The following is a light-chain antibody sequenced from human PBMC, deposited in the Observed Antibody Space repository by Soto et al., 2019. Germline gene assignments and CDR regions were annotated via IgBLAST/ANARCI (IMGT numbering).Light chain of an antibody. CDR1: QGISSY. CDR2: AAS. V-gene: IGKV1-9*01. CDR3: QQYNSYSRT. J-gene: IGKJ1*01. Sequence: DIQLTQSPSFLSASVGDRVTITCRASQGISSYLAWYQQKPGKAPKLLIYAASTLQSGVPSRFSGSGSGTEFTLTISSLQPDDFATYYCQQYNSYSRTLGQGTKVDIK.